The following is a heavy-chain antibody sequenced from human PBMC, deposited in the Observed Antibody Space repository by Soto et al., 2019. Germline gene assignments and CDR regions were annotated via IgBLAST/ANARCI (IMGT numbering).Heavy chain of an antibody. CDR1: GYSISSGYY. Sequence: PSETLSLTCVVSGYSISSGYYWGWIRQPPGKELEWIGSIYHSGSTYYNPSLKSRVTISVDTSNNQFSLKLSPVTVAHTAVYYCGRRAGRGGSMCYFEYWGQGKLVTVSS. V-gene: IGHV4-38-2*01. D-gene: IGHD3-10*01. J-gene: IGHJ4*02. CDR3: GRRAGRGGSMCYFEY. CDR2: IYHSGST.